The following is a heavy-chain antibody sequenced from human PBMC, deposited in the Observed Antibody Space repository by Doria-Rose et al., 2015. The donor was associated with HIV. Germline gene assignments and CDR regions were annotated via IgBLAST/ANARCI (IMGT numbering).Heavy chain of an antibody. Sequence: VQLVQSGGGLVQPGGSLRLSCSASGFTLCSYAMYWVRQAPGKGLQFVSGISNNGGTTYYADSVKGRFTISRDNSKNTLFLQMSSLRAADTAMYYCVGSVAMYYYFMDVWGKGTTVTVSS. V-gene: IGHV3-64D*06. D-gene: IGHD3-10*01. CDR1: GFTLCSYA. CDR3: VGSVAMYYYFMDV. J-gene: IGHJ6*03. CDR2: ISNNGGTT.